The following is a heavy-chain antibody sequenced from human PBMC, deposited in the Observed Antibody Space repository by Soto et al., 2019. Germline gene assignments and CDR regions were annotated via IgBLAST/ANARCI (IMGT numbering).Heavy chain of an antibody. CDR1: GYTFTNYG. V-gene: IGHV1-18*04. CDR2: ISAYTGDT. J-gene: IGHJ6*02. Sequence: QVQLVQSGADVKKPGASVNVSCKASGYTFTNYGISWVRQAPGQGLEWMGWISAYTGDTNYAQKLQGRVTMTTDTSTSTAYMELRSLRSDDTAVYYCATKTTIAAAGTLGYYYGMDVWGQGTTVTVSS. CDR3: ATKTTIAAAGTLGYYYGMDV. D-gene: IGHD6-13*01.